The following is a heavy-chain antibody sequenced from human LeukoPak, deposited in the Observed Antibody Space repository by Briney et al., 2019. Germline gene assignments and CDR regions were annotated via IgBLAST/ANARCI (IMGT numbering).Heavy chain of an antibody. CDR3: ARFTPQGYGWGGYNRFDP. CDR2: IYHSGST. CDR1: GGSISSSNW. D-gene: IGHD3-16*01. V-gene: IGHV4-4*02. J-gene: IGHJ5*02. Sequence: PSETLSLTCAVSGGSISSSNWWSWVRQPPGKGLEWIGEIYHSGSTNFNPSLKTRVTISVDKSKKHFSLKMTSVTAADTAVYYCARFTPQGYGWGGYNRFDPWGRGTLVTVSS.